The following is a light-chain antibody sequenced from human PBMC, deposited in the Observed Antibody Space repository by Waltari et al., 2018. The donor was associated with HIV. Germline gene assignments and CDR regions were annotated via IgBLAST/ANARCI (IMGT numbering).Light chain of an antibody. CDR3: QQHYSTPWT. CDR1: QSVLSSSNNKNY. V-gene: IGKV4-1*01. CDR2: VAS. J-gene: IGKJ1*01. Sequence: DIVMTQSPDSLAVSLVERATINCKSSQSVLSSSNNKNYLSWYQQKPGQPPKLLIYVASTRESGVPDRFSGSGSGTDFTLTISSLQAEDVAVYYCQQHYSTPWTFGQGTKVEIK.